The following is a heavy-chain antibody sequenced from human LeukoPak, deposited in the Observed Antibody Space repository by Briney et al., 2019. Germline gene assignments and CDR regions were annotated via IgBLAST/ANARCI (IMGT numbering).Heavy chain of an antibody. V-gene: IGHV1-8*01. J-gene: IGHJ4*02. Sequence: ASLKVSCKASGYTFTSYDINWVRQATGQGLEWMGWMNPNSGNTGYAQKFQGRVTMTRNTSISTAYMELSSLRSEDTAVYYCARGRNDYGDYAEDYWGQGTLVTVSS. CDR2: MNPNSGNT. CDR3: ARGRNDYGDYAEDY. CDR1: GYTFTSYD. D-gene: IGHD4-17*01.